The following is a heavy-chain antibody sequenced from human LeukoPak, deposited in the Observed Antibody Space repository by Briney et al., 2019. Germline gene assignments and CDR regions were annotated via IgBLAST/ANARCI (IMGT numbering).Heavy chain of an antibody. Sequence: PSETLSLTCTVSGDSISSSSYYWGWIRQPPGKGLEWIGSIYYSGSTYYNPSLKSRVTISVDTSKNQFSLKLSSVTAADTAVYYCARGPQGYYYYYYMDVWGKGTTVTVSS. J-gene: IGHJ6*03. CDR2: IYYSGST. CDR1: GDSISSSSYY. CDR3: ARGPQGYYYYYYMDV. V-gene: IGHV4-39*07.